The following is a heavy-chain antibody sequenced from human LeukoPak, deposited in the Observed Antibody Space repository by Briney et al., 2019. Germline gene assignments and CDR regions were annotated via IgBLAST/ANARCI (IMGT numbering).Heavy chain of an antibody. CDR1: GYTFTSHG. J-gene: IGHJ3*02. CDR2: ISAYNGNT. V-gene: IGHV1-18*04. CDR3: ARECSSTSCYVLRAFDI. Sequence: ASAKVSCKASGYTFTSHGISWVRQAPGQGLEWMGWISAYNGNTNYAQKLQGGVTMTTDTSTSTAYMELRSLRSDDTAVYYCARECSSTSCYVLRAFDIWGQGTMVTVSS. D-gene: IGHD2-2*01.